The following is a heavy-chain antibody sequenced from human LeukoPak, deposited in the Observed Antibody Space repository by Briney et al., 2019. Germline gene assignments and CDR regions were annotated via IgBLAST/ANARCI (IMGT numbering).Heavy chain of an antibody. V-gene: IGHV3-9*01. Sequence: PGGSLRLSCAASGFTFDDYAMHWVRQAPGKGLEWVSGISWKSGTIGYADSVKGRFTISRDNAKNSLYLQMNSLRAEDTALYYCTKDRDSYYYYGMDVWGQGTTVTVSS. CDR1: GFTFDDYA. CDR3: TKDRDSYYYYGMDV. CDR2: ISWKSGTI. J-gene: IGHJ6*02.